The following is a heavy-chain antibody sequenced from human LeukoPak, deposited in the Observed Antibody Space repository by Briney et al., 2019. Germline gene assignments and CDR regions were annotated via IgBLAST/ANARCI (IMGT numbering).Heavy chain of an antibody. D-gene: IGHD3-22*01. CDR1: GYSFTTYW. CDR2: IYPGDSDT. V-gene: IGHV5-51*03. Sequence: GESLKISCKGSGYSFTTYWIGWVRQKPGKGLEWVGIIYPGDSDTRYSPSLQGQVTISVDKSISTAYLQWGSLKASDTAMYYCARRGSGYYYGSDYWGQGTLVTVSS. J-gene: IGHJ4*02. CDR3: ARRGSGYYYGSDY.